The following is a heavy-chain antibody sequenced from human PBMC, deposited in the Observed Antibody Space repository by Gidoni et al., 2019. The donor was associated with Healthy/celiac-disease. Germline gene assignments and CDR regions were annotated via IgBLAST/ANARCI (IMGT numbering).Heavy chain of an antibody. Sequence: EVQLVESGGGLVKPGGSLRLSCAASGFSFSSYSMNWVRQAPGKGLEWVSSISSSSSYIYYSDSVKGRFTISRDNAKNSLYLQMNSLRAEDTAVYYCGSARGGDYANDYWGQGTLVTVSS. CDR2: ISSSSSYI. CDR3: GSARGGDYANDY. J-gene: IGHJ4*02. CDR1: GFSFSSYS. D-gene: IGHD3-16*01. V-gene: IGHV3-21*01.